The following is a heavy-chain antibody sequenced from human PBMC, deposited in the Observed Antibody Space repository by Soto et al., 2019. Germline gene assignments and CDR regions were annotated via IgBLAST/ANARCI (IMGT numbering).Heavy chain of an antibody. CDR1: GGSISSGGYY. CDR3: ARGGTSQYYYGMDV. Sequence: SETLSLTCTVSGGSISSGGYYWSWIRPHPGKGLEWIGYIYYSGSTYYNPSLKSRVTISVDTSKNQFSLKLSSVTAADTAVYYCARGGTSQYYYGMDVWGQGTTVTVSS. D-gene: IGHD1-7*01. J-gene: IGHJ6*02. V-gene: IGHV4-31*03. CDR2: IYYSGST.